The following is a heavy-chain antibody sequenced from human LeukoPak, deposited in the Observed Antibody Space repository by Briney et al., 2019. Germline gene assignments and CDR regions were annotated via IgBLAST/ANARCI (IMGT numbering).Heavy chain of an antibody. V-gene: IGHV4-61*02. D-gene: IGHD3-3*01. CDR1: GGSIGSGSYY. CDR2: IYTSGST. CDR3: ARDSEVGVYYDTY. J-gene: IGHJ4*02. Sequence: PSQTLSLTCTVSGGSIGSGSYYWRWIRQPAGKGLEWIGRIYTSGSTNYNPSLKSRVTISVDTSKNQFSLKLSSVTAADTAVYYCARDSEVGVYYDTYWGQGTLVTVSS.